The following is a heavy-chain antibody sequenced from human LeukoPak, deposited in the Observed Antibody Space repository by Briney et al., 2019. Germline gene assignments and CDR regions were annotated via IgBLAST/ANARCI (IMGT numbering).Heavy chain of an antibody. CDR2: ISGSGGST. CDR3: AKDSRITIFGVALDY. V-gene: IGHV3-23*01. Sequence: LSGGSLRLSCAASGFTFSSYAMSWVRQAPGKGLEWVSAISGSGGSTYYADSVKGRFTISRDNSKNTLYLQMNSLRAEDTAVYYCAKDSRITIFGVALDYWGQGTLVTVSS. D-gene: IGHD3-3*01. CDR1: GFTFSSYA. J-gene: IGHJ4*02.